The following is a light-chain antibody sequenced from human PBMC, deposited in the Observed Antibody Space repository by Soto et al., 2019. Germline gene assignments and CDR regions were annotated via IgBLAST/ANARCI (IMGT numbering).Light chain of an antibody. V-gene: IGKV1-9*01. Sequence: DIQLTQSPSFLSASVGDRVTITCRASQGISSYLAWYQQKPGKAPKLLIYAASTLQSGVPSRFSGSGSGTEFTLTTSSLQPEDFATYYCQQLNSYPLTFGGGTKEEIK. CDR1: QGISSY. CDR3: QQLNSYPLT. J-gene: IGKJ4*01. CDR2: AAS.